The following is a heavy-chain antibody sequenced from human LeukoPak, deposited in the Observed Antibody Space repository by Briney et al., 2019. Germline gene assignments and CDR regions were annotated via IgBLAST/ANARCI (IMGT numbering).Heavy chain of an antibody. V-gene: IGHV1-3*01. Sequence: ASVKVSCKASGYTFTSYAMYWVRQAPGQRLEWMGWINAGNGNTKYSQKFQGRVTITSDTYASTVYMEQSSLKSEDTAVYYCARERGGNVGYWGQGTLVTVSS. J-gene: IGHJ4*02. D-gene: IGHD4-23*01. CDR1: GYTFTSYA. CDR3: ARERGGNVGY. CDR2: INAGNGNT.